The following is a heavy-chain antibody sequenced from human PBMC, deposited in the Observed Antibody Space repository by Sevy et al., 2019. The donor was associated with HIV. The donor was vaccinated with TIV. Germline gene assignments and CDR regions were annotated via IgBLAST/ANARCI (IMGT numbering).Heavy chain of an antibody. D-gene: IGHD7-27*01. CDR3: ARDMATSRDWGAFDI. CDR2: INPNSGGT. J-gene: IGHJ3*02. CDR1: GYTFTGYY. Sequence: ASVKVSCKASGYTFTGYYMHWVRQAPGQGLEWMGRINPNSGGTNYAQKFQGRVTMTRDTSISTAYMELSRLRSDDTAVYYCARDMATSRDWGAFDIWGQGTMVTVSS. V-gene: IGHV1-2*06.